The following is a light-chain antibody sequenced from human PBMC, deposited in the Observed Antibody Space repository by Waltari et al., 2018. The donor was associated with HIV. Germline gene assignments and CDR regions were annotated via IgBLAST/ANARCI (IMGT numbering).Light chain of an antibody. CDR3: QSADSSGTYV. V-gene: IGLV3-25*03. J-gene: IGLJ1*01. Sequence: SYELTQPPSMSVSPGQTATISCSGYGLSHHSASWYQQKPGRAPLLIIYKDTKTPSGIPERFSGSSSGTTVTLTISGVQAEDEADYYCQSADSSGTYVFGTGTKVTVL. CDR1: GLSHHS. CDR2: KDT.